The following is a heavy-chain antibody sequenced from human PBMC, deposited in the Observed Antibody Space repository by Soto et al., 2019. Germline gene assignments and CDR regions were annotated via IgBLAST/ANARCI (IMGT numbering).Heavy chain of an antibody. CDR2: IKTKTDGGAI. J-gene: IGHJ4*02. V-gene: IGHV3-15*01. CDR1: GLTFSDAY. Sequence: EGQLVESGGGLVKPGGSHKLSCEASGLTFSDAYMSWVRQAPGKGLEWVGRIKTKTDGGAIEYAAPVKGRFNISRDDSKNTLYVEMNSLKTEDTAVYYCTTDRPSRLRKPRVWGQGTLVTVSS. CDR3: TTDRPSRLRKPRV. D-gene: IGHD4-17*01.